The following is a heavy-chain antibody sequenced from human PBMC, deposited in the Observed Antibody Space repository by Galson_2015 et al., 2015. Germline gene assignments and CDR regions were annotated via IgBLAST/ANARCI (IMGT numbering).Heavy chain of an antibody. V-gene: IGHV3-30-3*01. D-gene: IGHD4-17*01. Sequence: SLRLSCAVSGFTFSTSDIHWVRQTPGKGLDWVSTISSDGSNKHFADSVKGRFTISRDNSKNTVYLLMNNVRGEDTAVYYCARGRGSTVITTVDYWGQGTLVTVSS. J-gene: IGHJ4*02. CDR1: GFTFSTSD. CDR2: ISSDGSNK. CDR3: ARGRGSTVITTVDY.